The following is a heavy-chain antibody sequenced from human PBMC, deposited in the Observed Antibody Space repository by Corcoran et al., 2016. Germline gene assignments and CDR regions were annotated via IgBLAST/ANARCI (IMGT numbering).Heavy chain of an antibody. CDR1: GGSVSSGSYY. CDR3: ARGRPEDGLDY. Sequence: QVQLQESGPGLVKPSETLSLTCTVSGGSVSSGSYYWSWIRQPPGKGLEWIGYIYYSGSTNYNPSLKSRVTISVDTSKNQFSLKLSSVTAADTAVYYCARGRPEDGLDYWGQGTLVTVSS. V-gene: IGHV4-61*01. D-gene: IGHD2-15*01. J-gene: IGHJ4*01. CDR2: IYYSGST.